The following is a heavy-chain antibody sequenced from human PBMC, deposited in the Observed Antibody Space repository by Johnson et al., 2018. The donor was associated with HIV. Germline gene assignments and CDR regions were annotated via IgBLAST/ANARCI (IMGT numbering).Heavy chain of an antibody. Sequence: QVQLVESGGGLVQPGRSLRLSCAASGFTFDDYAMHWVRQAPGKGLEWVAVISYDGSGKYYADSVKGRFTISRDNSKNTVYLQMNSLRAEDTALYSCARVGVDDAFDFWGQGTMVTVSS. CDR1: GFTFDDYA. CDR2: ISYDGSGK. V-gene: IGHV3-30*03. J-gene: IGHJ3*01. CDR3: ARVGVDDAFDF. D-gene: IGHD2-15*01.